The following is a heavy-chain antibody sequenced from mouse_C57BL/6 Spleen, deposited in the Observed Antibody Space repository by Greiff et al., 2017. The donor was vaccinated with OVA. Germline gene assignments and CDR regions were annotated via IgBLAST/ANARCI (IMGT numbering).Heavy chain of an antibody. J-gene: IGHJ3*01. D-gene: IGHD2-3*01. V-gene: IGHV1-55*01. CDR3: AREGDGYPTFFAY. CDR1: GYTFTSYW. Sequence: QVQLKQPGAELVKPGASVKMSCKASGYTFTSYWITWVKQRPGQGLEWIGDIYPGSGSTNYNEKFKSKATLTVDTSSSTAYMQLSSLTSEDSAVYYCAREGDGYPTFFAYWGQGTLVTVSA. CDR2: IYPGSGST.